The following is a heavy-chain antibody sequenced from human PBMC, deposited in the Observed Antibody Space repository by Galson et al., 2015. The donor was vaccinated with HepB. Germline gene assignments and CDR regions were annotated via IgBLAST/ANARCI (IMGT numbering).Heavy chain of an antibody. V-gene: IGHV3-53*01. CDR2: IHSGGVT. CDR1: GFTFSSHS. Sequence: SLRLSCAASGFTFSSHSMNWVRQAPGKGLEWVAVIHSGGVTYYADSVKGRFTISRDNSKNTLYPQMNSLRAEDTAVYYCARERSYYYYYMDVWGKGTTVTVSS. CDR3: ARERSYYYYYMDV. J-gene: IGHJ6*03. D-gene: IGHD3-16*01.